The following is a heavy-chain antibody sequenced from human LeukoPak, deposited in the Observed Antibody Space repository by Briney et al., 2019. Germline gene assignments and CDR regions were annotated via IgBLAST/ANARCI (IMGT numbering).Heavy chain of an antibody. CDR3: ARDRSYYDSSGYSY. D-gene: IGHD3-22*01. CDR2: ISSSGSTI. J-gene: IGHJ4*02. V-gene: IGHV3-11*01. Sequence: GGSLRLSCAASGFTFSDYYMSWIRQAPGKGLGWVSYISSSGSTIYYADSVQGRFTISRDNAKNSLYLQMNSLRAEDTAVYYCARDRSYYDSSGYSYWGQGTLVTVSS. CDR1: GFTFSDYY.